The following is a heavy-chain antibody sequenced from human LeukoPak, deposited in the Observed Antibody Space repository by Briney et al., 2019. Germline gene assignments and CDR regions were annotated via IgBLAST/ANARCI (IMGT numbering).Heavy chain of an antibody. CDR3: AKGFYVSGSSNFDY. D-gene: IGHD3-10*01. J-gene: IGHJ4*02. Sequence: GGSLRLSCAASGFTFSTYAMNWVRQAPGKGLEWVSLISDSGDNTYYADSVKGRFTISRDNSKNTVSLQMSSLRADDTAVYYCAKGFYVSGSSNFDYWGLGTLVTVSS. CDR2: ISDSGDNT. V-gene: IGHV3-23*01. CDR1: GFTFSTYA.